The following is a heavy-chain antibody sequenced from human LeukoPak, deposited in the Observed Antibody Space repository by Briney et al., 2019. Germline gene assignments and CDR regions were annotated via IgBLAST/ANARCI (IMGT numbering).Heavy chain of an antibody. CDR3: ARGVHSGSCGY. CDR2: IYSGGST. CDR1: GFTVSSNY. J-gene: IGHJ4*02. V-gene: IGHV3-53*01. Sequence: PGGYLRLSCAASGFTVSSNYMSWVRQAPGKGLEWVSVIYSGGSTYYADSVKGRFTISRDNSKNTLYLRMNSLRAEDTAVYYCARGVHSGSCGYCGQGTLVTVSS. D-gene: IGHD1-26*01.